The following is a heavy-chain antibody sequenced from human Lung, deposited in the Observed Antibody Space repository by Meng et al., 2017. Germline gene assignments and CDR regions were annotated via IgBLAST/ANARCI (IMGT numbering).Heavy chain of an antibody. V-gene: IGHV4-34*01. Sequence: QPWGGGLLRPSQTCSPACVVAGGSFSDYCWSGIRQPPGKGLEWIGEINHSGSTNYNPSLESRATISVDTSQNNLSLKLSSVTAADSAVYYCARGPTTMAHDFDYWGQGTLVTVSS. J-gene: IGHJ4*02. CDR3: ARGPTTMAHDFDY. CDR2: INHSGST. CDR1: GGSFSDYC. D-gene: IGHD4-11*01.